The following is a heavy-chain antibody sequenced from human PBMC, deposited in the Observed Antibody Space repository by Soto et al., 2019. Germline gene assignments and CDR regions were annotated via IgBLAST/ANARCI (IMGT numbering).Heavy chain of an antibody. D-gene: IGHD5-18*01. CDR1: GASISSGGYS. CDR3: AREDTATGYYFDF. CDR2: IYHSGST. Sequence: PSETLSLTCAVSGASISSGGYSWSWIRQPPGKGLEWIGYIYHSGSTSYNPSLKSRVTISVDKSKNQFSLNLSSVTAADTAVYYCAREDTATGYYFDFWGQGTLVTVSS. V-gene: IGHV4-30-2*01. J-gene: IGHJ4*02.